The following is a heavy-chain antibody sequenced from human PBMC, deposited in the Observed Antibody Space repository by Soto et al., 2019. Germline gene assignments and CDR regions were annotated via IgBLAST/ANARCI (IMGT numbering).Heavy chain of an antibody. CDR1: GYTFTSYG. V-gene: IGHV1-18*01. CDR2: ISAYNGNT. D-gene: IGHD6-25*01. Sequence: ASVKVSCKASGYTFTSYGISWVRQAPGQGLEWMGWISAYNGNTNYAQKLQGRVTMTTDTSTSTAYRELRSLRSDDTAVYYCARDRKGIAALYYYYGMDVWGQGTTVTVSS. CDR3: ARDRKGIAALYYYYGMDV. J-gene: IGHJ6*02.